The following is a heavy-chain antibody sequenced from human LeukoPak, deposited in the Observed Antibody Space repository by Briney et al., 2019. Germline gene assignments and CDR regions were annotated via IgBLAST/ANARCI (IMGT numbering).Heavy chain of an antibody. CDR3: ARDPFFEYYYGSGSSDFDY. CDR2: IIPILGIA. V-gene: IGHV1-69*04. Sequence: ASVKVSCKASGGTFSSYAISWVRQAPGQGLEWMGRIIPILGIANYAQKFQGRVTITADKSMSTAYMELSSLRSEDTAVYYCARDPFFEYYYGSGSSDFDYWGQGTLVTVSS. CDR1: GGTFSSYA. J-gene: IGHJ4*02. D-gene: IGHD3-10*01.